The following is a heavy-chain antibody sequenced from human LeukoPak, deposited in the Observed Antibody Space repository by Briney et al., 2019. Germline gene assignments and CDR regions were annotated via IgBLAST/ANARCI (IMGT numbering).Heavy chain of an antibody. D-gene: IGHD1-20*01. J-gene: IGHJ4*02. CDR1: GFTFSNAW. Sequence: PGGSLRLSCAASGFTFSNAWMSWVRQAPGKGLEWVGRIKSKTDGGTTDYAAPVKGRFTISRDDSKNMLYPQMNSLKSEDTAVYYCSTLTSRGLSDSWGQGTLVTVSS. CDR2: IKSKTDGGTT. CDR3: STLTSRGLSDS. V-gene: IGHV3-15*01.